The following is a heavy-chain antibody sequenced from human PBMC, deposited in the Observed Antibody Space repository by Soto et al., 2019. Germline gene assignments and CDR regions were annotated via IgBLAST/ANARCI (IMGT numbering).Heavy chain of an antibody. Sequence: SETLSLTCAVSGGSISSGGYSWSWIRQPPGKGLEWIGYIYHSGSTYYNPSLKSRVTISVDRSKNQFSLKLSSVTAADTAVYYCARDRKALGFDYWGQGTLVPVSS. D-gene: IGHD3-10*01. V-gene: IGHV4-30-2*01. CDR1: GGSISSGGYS. J-gene: IGHJ4*02. CDR3: ARDRKALGFDY. CDR2: IYHSGST.